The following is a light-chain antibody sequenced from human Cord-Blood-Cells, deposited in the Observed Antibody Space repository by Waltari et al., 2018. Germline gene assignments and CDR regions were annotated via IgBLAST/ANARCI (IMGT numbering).Light chain of an antibody. V-gene: IGKV1-8*01. CDR3: QQYYSYPRT. Sequence: AIRLTQSPSSFPASTGDRVPLTCRASQGISSYLAWYQQKPGKAPKLLIYAASTLQSGVPSRFSGSGSGTDFTLTISCLQSEDFATYYCQQYYSYPRTFGQGTKVEIK. J-gene: IGKJ1*01. CDR1: QGISSY. CDR2: AAS.